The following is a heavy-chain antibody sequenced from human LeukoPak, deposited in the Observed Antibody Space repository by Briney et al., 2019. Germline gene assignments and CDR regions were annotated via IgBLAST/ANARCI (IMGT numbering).Heavy chain of an antibody. CDR3: AKDAPVYSSLVYIDY. V-gene: IGHV3-30*02. CDR1: GFIFSTYG. J-gene: IGHJ4*02. Sequence: GGSLRLSCAASGFIFSTYGMHWVRQAPGKGLEWVAFIQSDGINKYYADSVKGRFTISRDNSKNTLYLQMNSLRTEDTAIYYCAKDAPVYSSLVYIDYWGQGTLVTVSS. CDR2: IQSDGINK. D-gene: IGHD6-13*01.